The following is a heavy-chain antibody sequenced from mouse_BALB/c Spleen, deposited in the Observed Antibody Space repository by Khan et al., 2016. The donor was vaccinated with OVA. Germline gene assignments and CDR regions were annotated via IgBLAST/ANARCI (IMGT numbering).Heavy chain of an antibody. CDR2: ISSGGSYT. CDR3: ARLAYYYNREGFAY. Sequence: EVELVESGGDLVKPGGSLKLSCAASGFTFSTYGMSWVRQTLDKRLVWVATISSGGSYTYYPDTVKGRFTISRDNAKNTLYLQMSSLKSEDTAMYYCARLAYYYNREGFAYWGQGTLVTVSA. CDR1: GFTFSTYG. J-gene: IGHJ3*01. D-gene: IGHD1-1*01. V-gene: IGHV5-6*01.